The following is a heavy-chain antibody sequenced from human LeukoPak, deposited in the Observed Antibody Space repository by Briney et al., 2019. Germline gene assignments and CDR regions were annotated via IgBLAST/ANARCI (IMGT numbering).Heavy chain of an antibody. CDR2: ISYDGSNK. Sequence: PGGSLRLSCAASGFTFSSYTMHWVRQAPGKGLEWVSAISYDGSNKYYADSVKGRFTISRDNSKNTLYLQMNSLRAEETAIYYCARERYSSSGGFDFWGQGTLVTVSS. J-gene: IGHJ4*02. CDR1: GFTFSSYT. V-gene: IGHV3-30*04. D-gene: IGHD6-6*01. CDR3: ARERYSSSGGFDF.